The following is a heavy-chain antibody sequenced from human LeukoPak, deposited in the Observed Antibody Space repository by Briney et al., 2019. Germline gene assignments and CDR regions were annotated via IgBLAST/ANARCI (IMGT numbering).Heavy chain of an antibody. V-gene: IGHV1-18*01. CDR1: GYTFTSYG. J-gene: IGHJ4*02. CDR3: ARDRAVVRGRGYYFDY. Sequence: ASVKVSCKASGYTFTSYGISWVRQAPGQGLEWMGWISAYKGNTNYAQKLQGRVTMTTDTSTSTAYMELRSLRSDDTAVYYCARDRAVVRGRGYYFDYWGQGTLVTVSS. D-gene: IGHD3-10*01. CDR2: ISAYKGNT.